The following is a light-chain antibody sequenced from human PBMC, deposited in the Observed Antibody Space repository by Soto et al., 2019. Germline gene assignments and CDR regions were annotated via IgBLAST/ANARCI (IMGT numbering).Light chain of an antibody. CDR1: QSVSSN. V-gene: IGKV3-15*01. CDR3: QHYGSSPLT. CDR2: GAS. J-gene: IGKJ4*01. Sequence: EIVMTQSPATLSVSPGEGATLSCRASQSVSSNLAWYRQKPGQAPRLLIYGASTRATGIPARFSGSGSGTEFTLTISSLQSEDFAVYYCQHYGSSPLTFGGGTKVEIK.